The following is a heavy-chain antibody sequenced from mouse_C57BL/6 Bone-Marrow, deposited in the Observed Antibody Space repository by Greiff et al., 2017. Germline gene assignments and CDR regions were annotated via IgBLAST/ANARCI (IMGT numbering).Heavy chain of an antibody. Sequence: QLPQPLAELVKSVASVKVSFKASGYTFTCYWMHWVKQRPGPGLECIGRIHPSDSDTNYNKKFKGKATLTVDKSSSTAYMQLSSLTSEDSAVYYCAMAPMVSVDYWGQGTTLTVSS. J-gene: IGHJ2*01. V-gene: IGHV1-74*01. D-gene: IGHD2-2*01. CDR1: GYTFTCYW. CDR3: AMAPMVSVDY. CDR2: IHPSDSDT.